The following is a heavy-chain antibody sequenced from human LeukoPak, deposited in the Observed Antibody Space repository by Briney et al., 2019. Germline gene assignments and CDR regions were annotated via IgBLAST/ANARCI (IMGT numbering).Heavy chain of an antibody. CDR2: INHSGST. Sequence: PSETLSLTCAVYGGSFSGYYWSWIRQPPGKGLEWIGEINHSGSTNYNPSLKSRVTISVDTSKNQFSLKLSSVTAADTAVYYCARDAVTPSGYWGQGTLATVSS. J-gene: IGHJ4*02. D-gene: IGHD4-17*01. V-gene: IGHV4-34*01. CDR1: GGSFSGYY. CDR3: ARDAVTPSGY.